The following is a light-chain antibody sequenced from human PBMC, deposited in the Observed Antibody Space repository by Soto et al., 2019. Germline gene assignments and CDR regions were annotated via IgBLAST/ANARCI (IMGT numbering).Light chain of an antibody. J-gene: IGKJ1*01. CDR3: QQYGSSPRT. CDR1: QSVRSN. CDR2: GAS. V-gene: IGKV3-20*01. Sequence: EIVMTQSPATLSVSLGEGATLSCRASQSVRSNLAWYQQKSGQAPRLLIYGASSRATGIPDRFSGSGSGTDFTLTISRLEPEDFAVYYCQQYGSSPRTCGQGTKVDIK.